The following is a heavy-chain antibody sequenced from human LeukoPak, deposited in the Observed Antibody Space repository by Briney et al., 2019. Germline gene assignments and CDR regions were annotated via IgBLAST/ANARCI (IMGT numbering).Heavy chain of an antibody. D-gene: IGHD6-19*01. CDR3: ARKGSGWHTLEY. V-gene: IGHV4-59*01. CDR2: NYYSGST. Sequence: SETLSLTCTVSGGSISTYYWNWIRQPPGKGLEWIGYNYYSGSTNYNPSLKSRVTISVDTSKNQLSLRLTSVTAADTAVYYCARKGSGWHTLEYWGQGTLVTVSS. CDR1: GGSISTYY. J-gene: IGHJ4*02.